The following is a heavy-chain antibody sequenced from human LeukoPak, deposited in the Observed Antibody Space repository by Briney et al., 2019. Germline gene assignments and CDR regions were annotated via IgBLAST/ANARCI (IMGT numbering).Heavy chain of an antibody. CDR2: IYYSGST. Sequence: PSETLSLTCTVSGGSISSYYWSWIRQPPGKGLEWIGYIYYSGSTNYNPSLKSRVTISVDTSKNQFSLKLSSVTAADTAVYSCARGIWFGEGYYFSMDVWGKGTTVTISS. D-gene: IGHD3-10*01. V-gene: IGHV4-59*01. CDR3: ARGIWFGEGYYFSMDV. CDR1: GGSISSYY. J-gene: IGHJ6*03.